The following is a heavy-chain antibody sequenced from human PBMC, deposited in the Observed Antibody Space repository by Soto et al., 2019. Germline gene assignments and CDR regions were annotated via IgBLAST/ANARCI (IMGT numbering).Heavy chain of an antibody. CDR2: INHSGSA. J-gene: IGHJ6*02. V-gene: IGHV4-34*01. D-gene: IGHD3-9*01. CDR3: ARGVPPADILTGRYRSYGMDV. Sequence: SETLSLTCAVYGGSFHGYYWSWIRQPPGKGLEWIGEINHSGSANYNPTFKSRVSISVDTSKNQMSLQLSSVTTADTAVYYCARGVPPADILTGRYRSYGMDVWGQGTTVTVSS. CDR1: GGSFHGYY.